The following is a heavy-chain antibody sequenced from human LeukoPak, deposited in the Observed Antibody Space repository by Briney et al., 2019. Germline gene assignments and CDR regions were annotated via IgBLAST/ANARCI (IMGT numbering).Heavy chain of an antibody. CDR1: GYTFTGYY. J-gene: IGHJ4*02. Sequence: ASVKVSCKASGYTFTGYYMHWVRQAPGQGLEWMGWINPNSGGTNYAQKFQGWVTMTRDTSISTAYMELSSLRSEDTAVYYCASRKPIAAAGLDYWGQGTLVTVSS. D-gene: IGHD6-13*01. CDR2: INPNSGGT. CDR3: ASRKPIAAAGLDY. V-gene: IGHV1-2*04.